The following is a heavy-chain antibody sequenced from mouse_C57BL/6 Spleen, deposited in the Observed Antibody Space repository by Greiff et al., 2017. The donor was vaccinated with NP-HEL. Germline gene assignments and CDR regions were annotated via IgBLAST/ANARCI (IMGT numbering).Heavy chain of an antibody. CDR3: ARARYDYDPPYAMDY. CDR1: GYSFTGYF. J-gene: IGHJ4*01. V-gene: IGHV1-20*01. CDR2: INPYDGDT. Sequence: VQLQQSGPELVKPGDSVKISCKASGYSFTGYFMNWVMQSHGKSLEWIGRINPYDGDTFYNQKFKGKATLTVDKSSSTAYMELRSLTSEYSAVYYCARARYDYDPPYAMDYWGQGTSVTVSS. D-gene: IGHD2-4*01.